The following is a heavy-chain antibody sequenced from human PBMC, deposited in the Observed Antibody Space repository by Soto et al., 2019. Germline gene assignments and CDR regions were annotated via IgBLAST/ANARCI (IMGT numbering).Heavy chain of an antibody. V-gene: IGHV1-46*01. CDR1: GYTFTSYY. J-gene: IGHJ6*02. CDR2: INPTSAST. CDR3: ARGKKEEVLLWFGEFYYGMDV. D-gene: IGHD3-10*01. Sequence: GASVKVSCKASGYTFTSYYIHWVRQAPGQGLEWMGIINPTSASTSYAQKFQGRVTMTRDTSTSTAYMELRSLRSDDTAVYYCARGKKEEVLLWFGEFYYGMDVWGQGTTVTVSS.